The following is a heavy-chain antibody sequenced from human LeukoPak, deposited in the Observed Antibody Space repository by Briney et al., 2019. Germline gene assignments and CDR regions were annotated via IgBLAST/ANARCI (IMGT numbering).Heavy chain of an antibody. CDR3: AKVPDGYSYGLDY. D-gene: IGHD5-18*01. CDR2: ISYDGSNK. J-gene: IGHJ4*02. CDR1: GFTFSSYG. V-gene: IGHV3-30*18. Sequence: PGRSLRLSCAASGFTFSSYGRHWVRQAPGKGLEWVAVISYDGSNKYYADSVKGRFTISRDNSKNTLYLQMNSLRAEDTAVYYCAKVPDGYSYGLDYWGQGTLVTVSS.